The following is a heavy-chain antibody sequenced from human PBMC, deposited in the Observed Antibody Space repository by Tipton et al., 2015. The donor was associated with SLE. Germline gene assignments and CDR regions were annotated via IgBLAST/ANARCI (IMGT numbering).Heavy chain of an antibody. CDR2: INHSGST. CDR1: GGSFSGYY. D-gene: IGHD4-11*01. Sequence: TLSLTCAVYGGSFSGYYWSWIRQPPGKGLEWIGEINHSGSTNYSPSLKSRVTMSVETSKNQFSLRLSSVTAADTAVYYCARVGDNNYDVWGQGTTVTVSS. J-gene: IGHJ6*02. CDR3: ARVGDNNYDV. V-gene: IGHV4-34*01.